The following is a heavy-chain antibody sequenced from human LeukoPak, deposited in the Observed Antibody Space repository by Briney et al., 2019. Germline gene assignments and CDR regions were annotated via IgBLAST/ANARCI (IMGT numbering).Heavy chain of an antibody. CDR1: GYTLTELS. J-gene: IGHJ5*02. Sequence: GASVKVSCKVSGYTLTELSMHWVRQAPGKGLEWMGGFDPEDGETIYAQKFQGRVTMTEDTSTDTAYMELSSLRSEDTAVYYCASSPGYSSRVWFDPWGQGTLVTVSS. D-gene: IGHD6-13*01. CDR2: FDPEDGET. CDR3: ASSPGYSSRVWFDP. V-gene: IGHV1-24*01.